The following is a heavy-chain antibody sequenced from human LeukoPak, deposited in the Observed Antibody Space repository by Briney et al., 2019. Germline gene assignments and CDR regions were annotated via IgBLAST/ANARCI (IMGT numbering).Heavy chain of an antibody. CDR1: GFTVSSSY. D-gene: IGHD5-12*01. Sequence: GGSLRLSCAASGFTVSSSYMSWVRQAPGKGLEWVSVIYSGGSTYYADSVKSRFTISRDNSKNTLYLQMNSLRAEDTAVYYCARAVGYSGYVGAFDIWGQGTMVTVSS. CDR3: ARAVGYSGYVGAFDI. J-gene: IGHJ3*02. V-gene: IGHV3-53*01. CDR2: IYSGGST.